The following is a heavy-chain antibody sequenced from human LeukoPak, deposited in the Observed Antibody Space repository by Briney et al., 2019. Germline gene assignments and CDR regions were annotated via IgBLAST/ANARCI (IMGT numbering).Heavy chain of an antibody. CDR1: GFTFSSYA. D-gene: IGHD4-17*01. Sequence: PGGSLRLSCAASGFTFSSYAMSWVRQAPGKGLEWVSAISGSGGSTYYADSVKGRFTISRDNSKNTLYLQMNSLRAEDTAVYYCATAHDYGDYHLPIWGQGTMVTVSS. V-gene: IGHV3-23*01. CDR3: ATAHDYGDYHLPI. CDR2: ISGSGGST. J-gene: IGHJ3*02.